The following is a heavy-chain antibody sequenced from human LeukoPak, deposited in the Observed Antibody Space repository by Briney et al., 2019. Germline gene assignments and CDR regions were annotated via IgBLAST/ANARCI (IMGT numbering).Heavy chain of an antibody. CDR3: ARDSHYSSTSQLDY. D-gene: IGHD2-2*01. J-gene: IGHJ4*02. V-gene: IGHV1-46*01. CDR1: GGTFSSYA. Sequence: ASVKVSCKASGGTFSSYAISWVRQAPGQGLEWMGIINPSGGSTSYAQKFQGRVTMTRDMSTSTVYMELSSLRSEDTTVYYCARDSHYSSTSQLDYWGQGTLVTVSS. CDR2: INPSGGST.